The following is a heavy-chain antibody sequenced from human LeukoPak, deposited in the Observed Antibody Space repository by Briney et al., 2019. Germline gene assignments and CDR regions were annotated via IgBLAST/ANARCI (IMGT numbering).Heavy chain of an antibody. D-gene: IGHD3-22*01. Sequence: GESLKISCKGSGYRFTNYWIGWVRQIPGKGLELMGSIYPGDSDTRYSPSFQGQVTISADKSTTTAYLQWSSLKASDTAKYYCTRQGVYYSDSSAYYYWGQVALVTVSS. CDR1: GYRFTNYW. CDR3: TRQGVYYSDSSAYYY. CDR2: IYPGDSDT. J-gene: IGHJ4*02. V-gene: IGHV5-51*01.